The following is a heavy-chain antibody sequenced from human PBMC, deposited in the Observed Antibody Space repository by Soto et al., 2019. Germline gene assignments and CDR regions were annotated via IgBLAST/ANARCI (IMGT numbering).Heavy chain of an antibody. CDR2: ISHNGDT. V-gene: IGHV4-31*03. J-gene: IGHJ5*02. Sequence: SETLSLTCTVSGGSISNAVYYWSWIRQHPGKGLEWIGYISHNGDTYYNPSLKSRLFISVDTSKNQFSLKLSSVTAADTAVYYCARAKKGIAAAENWFDPWGQGTLVTVSS. CDR1: GGSISNAVYY. CDR3: ARAKKGIAAAENWFDP. D-gene: IGHD6-13*01.